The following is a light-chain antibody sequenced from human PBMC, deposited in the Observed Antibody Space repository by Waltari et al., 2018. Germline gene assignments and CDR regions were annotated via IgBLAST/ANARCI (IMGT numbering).Light chain of an antibody. CDR3: NSYSSSSSLVL. V-gene: IGLV2-14*03. CDR1: SSYVGTYHY. Sequence: QSALTQPASVSGSPGQSITISCTGTSSYVGTYHYVSWYQQHPGKAPKLMIYDVSNRPSGVSDRFSGSKSGNTASLTISGLQAEDEADYYCNSYSSSSSLVLFGGGTKLTVV. J-gene: IGLJ2*01. CDR2: DVS.